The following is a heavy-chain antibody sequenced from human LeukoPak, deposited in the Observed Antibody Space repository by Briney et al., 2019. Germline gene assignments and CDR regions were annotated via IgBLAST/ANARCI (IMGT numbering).Heavy chain of an antibody. J-gene: IGHJ5*02. CDR2: INAGNGNT. Sequence: ASVKVSCKASGYTFTSYAMHWVRQAPGQRLEWMGWINAGNGNTKYSQKFQGRVTITRDTSASTAYMELSSLRSEDTAVYYCARVSSSWTITKDNWFDPWGQGTLVTVSS. D-gene: IGHD6-13*01. CDR3: ARVSSSWTITKDNWFDP. CDR1: GYTFTSYA. V-gene: IGHV1-3*01.